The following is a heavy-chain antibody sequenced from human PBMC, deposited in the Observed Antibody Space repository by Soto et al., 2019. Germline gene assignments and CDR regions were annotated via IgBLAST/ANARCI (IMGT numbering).Heavy chain of an antibody. D-gene: IGHD6-13*01. V-gene: IGHV3-23*01. CDR2: ISESGGST. CDR1: GFSFSDYA. Sequence: AGGSLRLSCAASGFSFSDYAMGWVRQAPGKGLEWVSVISESGGSTHYADSVRGRFTVSRDNSKNSLSLRMNSLRNEDTAVYFCAKRSPYSSGWYSPIFDYWGQGALVTVSS. CDR3: AKRSPYSSGWYSPIFDY. J-gene: IGHJ4*02.